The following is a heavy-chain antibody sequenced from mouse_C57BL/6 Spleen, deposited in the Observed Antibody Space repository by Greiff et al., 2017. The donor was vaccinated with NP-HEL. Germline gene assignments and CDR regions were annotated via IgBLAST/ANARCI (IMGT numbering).Heavy chain of an antibody. J-gene: IGHJ2*01. CDR2: ISYDGSN. CDR3: ARDRYYYGSSYGFDY. D-gene: IGHD1-1*01. Sequence: VQLQQSGPGLVKPSQSLSLTCSVTGYSITSGYYWNWIRQFPGNKLEWMGYISYDGSNNYNPSLKNRISITRDTSKNQFFLKLNSVTTEDTATYYCARDRYYYGSSYGFDYWGQGTTLTVSS. CDR1: GYSITSGYY. V-gene: IGHV3-6*01.